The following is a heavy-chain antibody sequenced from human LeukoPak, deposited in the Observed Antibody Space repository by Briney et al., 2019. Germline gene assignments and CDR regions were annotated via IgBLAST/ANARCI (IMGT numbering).Heavy chain of an antibody. CDR2: IASGGGANR. D-gene: IGHD2/OR15-2a*01. J-gene: IGHJ6*02. Sequence: GGSLTLSCAASGFTFSSYEMNWVRQAPGKGLEWVSYIASGGGANRFYSESVKGQFTISRDNAKNSLYLHMSSLRAEDTGVYYCARIGTTTRGPAGLDVWGQGTTVTVSS. CDR1: GFTFSSYE. V-gene: IGHV3-48*03. CDR3: ARIGTTTRGPAGLDV.